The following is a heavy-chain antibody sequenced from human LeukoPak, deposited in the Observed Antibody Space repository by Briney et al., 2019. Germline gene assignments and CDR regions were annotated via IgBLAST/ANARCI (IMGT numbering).Heavy chain of an antibody. V-gene: IGHV3-30*18. J-gene: IGHJ4*02. D-gene: IGHD6-19*01. CDR3: AKDDALYSSGWYVRGDIDD. Sequence: SGRSLRLSWAASGFTFRTYGIHWVRLAPGKGREWVAVISYDGTKKYYADSVKGRFTIYRHNSKNTLYLQMNSLRAEDTAVYYRAKDDALYSSGWYVRGDIDDCGQGTLVTVSA. CDR2: ISYDGTKK. CDR1: GFTFRTYG.